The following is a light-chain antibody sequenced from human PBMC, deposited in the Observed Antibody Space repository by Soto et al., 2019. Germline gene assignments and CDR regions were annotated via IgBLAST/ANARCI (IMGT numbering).Light chain of an antibody. CDR2: DAS. J-gene: IGKJ4*01. V-gene: IGKV1-33*01. Sequence: DIQMTQSPSSLSASVGDRVTITCQASQDISNYLNWYQQKPGKAPKLLIYDASNLETGVTSRFSGSGSVTDFTFTISSLQPEDIATYYCQQYDNLLPSFGGGTKVEIK. CDR1: QDISNY. CDR3: QQYDNLLPS.